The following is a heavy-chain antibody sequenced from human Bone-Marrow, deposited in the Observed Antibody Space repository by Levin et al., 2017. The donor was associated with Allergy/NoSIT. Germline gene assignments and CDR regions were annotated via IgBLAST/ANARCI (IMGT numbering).Heavy chain of an antibody. J-gene: IGHJ6*02. V-gene: IGHV4-39*07. CDR3: ARGVLVPAAIPGGDYYYYGMDV. Sequence: SETLSLTCTVSGGSISSSSYYWGWIRQPPGKGLEWIGSIYYSGSTYYNPSLKSRVTISVDTSKNQFSLKLSSVTAADTAVYYCARGVLVPAAIPGGDYYYYGMDVWGQGTTVTVSS. D-gene: IGHD2-2*01. CDR1: GGSISSSSYY. CDR2: IYYSGST.